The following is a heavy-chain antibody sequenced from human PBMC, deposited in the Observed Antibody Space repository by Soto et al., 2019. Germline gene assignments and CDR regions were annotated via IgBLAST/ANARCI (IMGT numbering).Heavy chain of an antibody. CDR1: GFTFRTYW. CDR3: ARDGSTSWYSYDYHGMDV. CDR2: INLDGSEK. J-gene: IGHJ6*02. D-gene: IGHD5-18*01. V-gene: IGHV3-7*05. Sequence: EVQLVESGGGLVQPGGSLRLSCAASGFTFRTYWLSWVRQGPGKGLEWVANINLDGSEKNYVDSVKGRFTISRENARNSLYLHMSSLRAEDTALYYCARDGSTSWYSYDYHGMDVWGQGTRVNVSS.